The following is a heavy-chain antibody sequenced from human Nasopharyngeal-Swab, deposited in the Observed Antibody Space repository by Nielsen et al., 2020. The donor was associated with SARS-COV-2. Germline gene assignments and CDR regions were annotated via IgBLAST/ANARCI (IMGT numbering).Heavy chain of an antibody. D-gene: IGHD5-12*01. J-gene: IGHJ6*02. Sequence: KVSCKGSGYSFTSYWIAWVRQMPGKGLEWMGIIYPRDSDTRYSPSFQGQVTISADKSISTAYLQWSSLKASDTAMYYCVRHEGVATWGEYYFQYGMDVWGQGTMVTVPS. V-gene: IGHV5-51*01. CDR1: GYSFTSYW. CDR3: VRHEGVATWGEYYFQYGMDV. CDR2: IYPRDSDT.